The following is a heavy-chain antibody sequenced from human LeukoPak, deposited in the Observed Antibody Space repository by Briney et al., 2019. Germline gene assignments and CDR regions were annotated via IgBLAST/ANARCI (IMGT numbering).Heavy chain of an antibody. CDR2: INQDGNEK. J-gene: IGHJ6*03. V-gene: IGHV3-7*01. Sequence: PGGSLRLSCAASGFTFNNYWMTWVRQAPGKGLEWVANINQDGNEKYYVDSVKGRFTISRDNAKNSLYLEMNSLRVEDTAVYYCVRVAWYYMDVWVKGTTVTVSS. CDR1: GFTFNNYW. CDR3: VRVAWYYMDV.